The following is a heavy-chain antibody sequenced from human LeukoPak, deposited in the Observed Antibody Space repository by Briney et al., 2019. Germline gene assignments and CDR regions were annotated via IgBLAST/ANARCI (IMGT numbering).Heavy chain of an antibody. V-gene: IGHV4-34*01. D-gene: IGHD3-22*01. Sequence: HGGSTNYNPSLESRVTISVDTSKNQFSLRLSSVTAADTAVYYCARGANYYDSSGYSATFDYWGQGTLVTVSS. J-gene: IGHJ4*02. CDR3: ARGANYYDSSGYSATFDY. CDR2: HGGST.